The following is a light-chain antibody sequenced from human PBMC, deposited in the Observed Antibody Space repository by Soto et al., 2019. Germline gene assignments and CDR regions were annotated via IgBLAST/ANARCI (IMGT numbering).Light chain of an antibody. J-gene: IGKJ5*01. CDR1: QNINNY. V-gene: IGKV1-33*01. CDR2: DAS. Sequence: IHFTRTRSSLSSSVLDIFSITCQASQNINNYLNWYQQKPGRAPKLLIYDASNLEAGVPSRFRGSGSGTDFTFTISRLQPEDIATYYCQQYENLPTFGQGTRMEIK. CDR3: QQYENLPT.